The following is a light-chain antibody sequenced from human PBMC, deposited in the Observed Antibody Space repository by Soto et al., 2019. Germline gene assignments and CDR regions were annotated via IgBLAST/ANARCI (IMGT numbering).Light chain of an antibody. CDR1: QSVGSY. CDR3: QQRSNRPLT. Sequence: EIVLTQSPATLSLSPGERATLSCRASQSVGSYLGWYQPNPGQAPRLLIYEASKRVTGIPARFSGSGSGTDFTLTLSSLGPEDFAVYYCQQRSNRPLTFGQGTRLDIK. V-gene: IGKV3-11*01. CDR2: EAS. J-gene: IGKJ5*01.